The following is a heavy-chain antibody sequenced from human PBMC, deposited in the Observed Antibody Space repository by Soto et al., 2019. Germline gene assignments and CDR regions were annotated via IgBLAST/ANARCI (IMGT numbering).Heavy chain of an antibody. Sequence: GGSLRLSCAVSGFIFTNAWMGWVRQAPGKGLEWVGRIKSNTYGGAADYAAPVKGRFTISRDDSENTLYLHMNSLKTEDTAVYYCTTYDFWSSSSNYYYMDVWGKGTTVTVSS. CDR2: IKSNTYGGAA. CDR3: TTYDFWSSSSNYYYMDV. D-gene: IGHD3-3*01. CDR1: GFIFTNAW. J-gene: IGHJ6*03. V-gene: IGHV3-15*01.